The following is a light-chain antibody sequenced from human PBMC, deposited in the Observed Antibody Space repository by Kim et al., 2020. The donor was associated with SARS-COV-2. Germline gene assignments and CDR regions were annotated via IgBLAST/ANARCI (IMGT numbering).Light chain of an antibody. V-gene: IGKV1-8*01. CDR2: AAS. J-gene: IGKJ5*01. CDR1: QDVSSY. CDR3: QQYSSYPST. Sequence: AIRMTQSPSSLSASTGDRVTITCRASQDVSSYLAWYQQKPGKAPNLLIYAASTLRSGVPSRFSGSRSGTDFTLTISWLQSEDFATYYCQQYSSYPSTFGQGTRLEIK.